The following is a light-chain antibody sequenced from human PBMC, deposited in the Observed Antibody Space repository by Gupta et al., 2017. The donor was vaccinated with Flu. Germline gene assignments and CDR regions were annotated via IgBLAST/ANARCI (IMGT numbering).Light chain of an antibody. Sequence: EIVMTQSPATLSVSPGERATLSCRASHSVSSNLAWYQQKPGQAPRLLIYGASTRATGIPARFSGSGSGTEFTLTISSLQSEDFAVYSCQQYNNWPTTFGGGTKVEIK. CDR1: HSVSSN. J-gene: IGKJ4*01. CDR2: GAS. CDR3: QQYNNWPTT. V-gene: IGKV3-15*01.